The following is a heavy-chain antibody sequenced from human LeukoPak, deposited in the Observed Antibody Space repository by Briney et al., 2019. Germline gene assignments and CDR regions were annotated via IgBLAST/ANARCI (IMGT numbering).Heavy chain of an antibody. CDR2: IYYSGST. V-gene: IGHV4-59*01. Sequence: SETLSLTCTVSGGSISSYYWSWIRQPPGKGLEWIGYIYYSGSTNYNPSLKSRVTISVDTSKNQFSLKLSSVTAADTAVYYCARGYSGSLNWFDPWGQGTLVTVSS. CDR3: ARGYSGSLNWFDP. D-gene: IGHD1-26*01. CDR1: GGSISSYY. J-gene: IGHJ5*02.